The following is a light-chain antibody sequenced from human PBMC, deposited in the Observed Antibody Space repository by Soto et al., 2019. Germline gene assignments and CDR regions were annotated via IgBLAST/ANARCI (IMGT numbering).Light chain of an antibody. CDR2: SAS. V-gene: IGKV3-15*01. CDR3: QQYNNWPPYS. CDR1: QSVSSN. Sequence: EIVMTQSPATLSVSAGERATLSCRASQSVSSNLAWYQQKPGQAPRLLIYSASTRATGIPARFSGSGSGTEFTLTISSLQSEDFAVYYCQQYNNWPPYSVGQGTKLEIK. J-gene: IGKJ2*01.